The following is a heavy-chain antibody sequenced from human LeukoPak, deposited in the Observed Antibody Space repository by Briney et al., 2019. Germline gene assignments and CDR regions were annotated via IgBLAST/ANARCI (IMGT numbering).Heavy chain of an antibody. Sequence: GGSLRLSCAASGFTFSTYGMNWVRQAPGKGLEWVSGINWNGGSTGYADSVKGRFTISRDNAKNSLYLQMNSLRAEDTALYYCARMSDFWSGYYSVYYMDVWGKGTTVTVSS. J-gene: IGHJ6*03. V-gene: IGHV3-20*04. CDR1: GFTFSTYG. CDR2: INWNGGST. CDR3: ARMSDFWSGYYSVYYMDV. D-gene: IGHD3-3*01.